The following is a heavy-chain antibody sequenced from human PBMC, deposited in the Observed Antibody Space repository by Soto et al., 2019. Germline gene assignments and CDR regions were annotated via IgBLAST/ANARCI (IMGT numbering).Heavy chain of an antibody. CDR2: INHSGST. J-gene: IGHJ3*02. CDR1: GGSFGGYY. V-gene: IGHV4-34*01. D-gene: IGHD3-10*01. Sequence: PSETLSLTCAVYGGSFGGYYWSWIRQPPGKGLEWIGEINHSGSTNYNPSLKSRVTISVDTSKNQFSLKLSSVAAADTAVYYCARGWDRITMVRGVAKNAFDIWGQGTMVTVSS. CDR3: ARGWDRITMVRGVAKNAFDI.